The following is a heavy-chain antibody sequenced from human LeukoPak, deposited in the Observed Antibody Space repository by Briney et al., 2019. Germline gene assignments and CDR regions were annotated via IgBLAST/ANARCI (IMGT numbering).Heavy chain of an antibody. D-gene: IGHD6-25*01. CDR1: GFILSNYG. CDR2: ISHDGRTE. J-gene: IGHJ1*01. V-gene: IGHV3-30*18. Sequence: GRSLRLSCAASGFILSNYGMHWVRQAPGKGPEWVAVISHDGRTEFYADSVKGRFTISRDNSKNTLDLQMFSLRAEDTAVYYCAKEPTSYSSGWYFHHWGQGTLVTVSS. CDR3: AKEPTSYSSGWYFHH.